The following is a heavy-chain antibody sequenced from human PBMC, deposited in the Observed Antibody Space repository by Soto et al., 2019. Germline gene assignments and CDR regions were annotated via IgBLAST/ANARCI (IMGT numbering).Heavy chain of an antibody. J-gene: IGHJ4*02. D-gene: IGHD1-7*01. CDR1: GASISHYS. CDR2: VNTRGTS. CDR3: VTESGDNWTYEVY. V-gene: IGHV4-4*07. Sequence: QVQLQESGPGLVKPSETLSLTCTVSGASISHYSCSWIRQSAGKGLEWIGRVNTRGTSHYNPPLRSRVAVSVDKSRNQFPLRVTSVTAADTALYYCVTESGDNWTYEVYWGQGTQVTVSS.